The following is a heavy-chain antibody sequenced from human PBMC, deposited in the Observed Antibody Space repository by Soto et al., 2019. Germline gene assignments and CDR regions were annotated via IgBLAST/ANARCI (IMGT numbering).Heavy chain of an antibody. Sequence: ASVKVSCKASGYTFTSYYIHWIRQAPGQGLEWMGMINPTSGSTSYAQKFQGRVTMTRDRSTRTFYMELSSLRSEDTAVYYCARAQIVVVVGAAFDYWGQGTLVTVSS. D-gene: IGHD2-15*01. V-gene: IGHV1-46*03. CDR2: INPTSGST. CDR1: GYTFTSYY. J-gene: IGHJ4*02. CDR3: ARAQIVVVVGAAFDY.